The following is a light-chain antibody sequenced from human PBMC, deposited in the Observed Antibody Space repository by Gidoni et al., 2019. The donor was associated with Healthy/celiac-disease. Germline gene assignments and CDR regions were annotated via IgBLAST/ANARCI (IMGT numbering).Light chain of an antibody. CDR3: QQYYSTPIT. Sequence: DNVMTPPQDSLVVSLGERATINCKSSQSVLYSSNNNNYLAWYQQKPGQPPKLLIYWASTLESGVPDRFSGSGSGTDFTLTISSLQAEDVAVYYCQQYYSTPITFGQGTRLEIK. J-gene: IGKJ5*01. CDR2: WAS. CDR1: QSVLYSSNNNNY. V-gene: IGKV4-1*01.